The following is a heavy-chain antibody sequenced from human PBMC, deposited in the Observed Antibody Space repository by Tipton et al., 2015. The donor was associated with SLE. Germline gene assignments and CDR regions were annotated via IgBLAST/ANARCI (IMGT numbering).Heavy chain of an antibody. D-gene: IGHD3-3*01. V-gene: IGHV4-39*07. CDR2: IYYSGST. CDR3: ARLEDPFGIFGVPKGWFDP. Sequence: LRLSCTVSGGSISSSSYYWGWIRQPPGKGLEWIGSIYYSGSTNYNPSLKSRVTMSVDTSKNQFSLRLTSVTAADTAVYYCARLEDPFGIFGVPKGWFDPWGQGTLVTVSS. J-gene: IGHJ5*02. CDR1: GGSISSSSYY.